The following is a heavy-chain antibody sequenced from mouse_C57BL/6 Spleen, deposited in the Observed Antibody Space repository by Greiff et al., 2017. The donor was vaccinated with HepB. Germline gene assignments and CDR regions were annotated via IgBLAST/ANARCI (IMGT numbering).Heavy chain of an antibody. CDR3: TRSNYGSSYGYYFDY. V-gene: IGHV1-72*01. Sequence: QVHVKQPGAELVKPGASVKLSCKASGYTFTSYWMHWVKQRPGRGLEWIGRIDPNSGGTKYNEKFKSKATLTVDKPSSTAYMQLSSLTSEDSAVYYCTRSNYGSSYGYYFDYGGQGTTLTVSS. D-gene: IGHD1-1*01. J-gene: IGHJ2*01. CDR2: IDPNSGGT. CDR1: GYTFTSYW.